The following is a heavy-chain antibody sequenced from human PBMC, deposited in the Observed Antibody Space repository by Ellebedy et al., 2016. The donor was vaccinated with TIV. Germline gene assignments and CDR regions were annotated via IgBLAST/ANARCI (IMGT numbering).Heavy chain of an antibody. D-gene: IGHD6-13*01. V-gene: IGHV3-48*04. Sequence: PGGSLRLSCAASGFTFSIYNMNWVRQAPGKELEWVSHSGGSSSTIYYADSVKGRFTISRDNTKNSLYLQMNSLRAEDTAVYYWARDQGRYSSWYRGAFDIWGQGTVVTVSS. CDR2: SGGSSSTI. CDR3: ARDQGRYSSWYRGAFDI. J-gene: IGHJ3*02. CDR1: GFTFSIYN.